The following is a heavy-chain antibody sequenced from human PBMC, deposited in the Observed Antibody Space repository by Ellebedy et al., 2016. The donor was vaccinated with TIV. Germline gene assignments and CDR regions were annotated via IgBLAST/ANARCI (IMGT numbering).Heavy chain of an antibody. CDR1: GFTVSSNY. D-gene: IGHD3-10*01. J-gene: IGHJ5*02. CDR2: IYSGGST. Sequence: GESLKISCAASGFTVSSNYMSWVRQAPGKGLEWVSVIYSGGSTYYADSVKGRFTISRDNSKNTLYLQMNSLRAEDTAGYYCGRDNSGGYGGPSGLDPWGQGPLVTVPS. CDR3: GRDNSGGYGGPSGLDP. V-gene: IGHV3-53*01.